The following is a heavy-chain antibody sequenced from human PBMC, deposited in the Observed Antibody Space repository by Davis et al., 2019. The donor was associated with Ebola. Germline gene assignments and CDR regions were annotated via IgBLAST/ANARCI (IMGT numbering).Heavy chain of an antibody. Sequence: GESLKISCAAFGFTVSSNYMSWVRQAPGKGLEWVSVIYSGGSTYYADSVKGRFTISRHNSKNTLYLQMNSLRAEDTAVYYCARDRVAVTTSDYYGMDVWGQGTTVTVSS. D-gene: IGHD4-11*01. CDR1: GFTVSSNY. CDR2: IYSGGST. CDR3: ARDRVAVTTSDYYGMDV. J-gene: IGHJ6*02. V-gene: IGHV3-53*04.